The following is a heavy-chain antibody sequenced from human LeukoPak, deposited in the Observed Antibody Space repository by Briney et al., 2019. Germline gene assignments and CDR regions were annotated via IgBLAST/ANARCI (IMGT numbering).Heavy chain of an antibody. CDR3: ARAGYSFDSGYYFDY. CDR2: IYYSGST. Sequence: PSETLSLTCTVSGGSISNYYWSWIRQPPGKGLEWIGYIYYSGSTRYNPSLKRRVTISVDTSKNQFSLKLSSVTAADTALYYCARAGYSFDSGYYFDYWGQGTLVTVSS. J-gene: IGHJ4*02. V-gene: IGHV4-59*08. CDR1: GGSISNYY. D-gene: IGHD5-12*01.